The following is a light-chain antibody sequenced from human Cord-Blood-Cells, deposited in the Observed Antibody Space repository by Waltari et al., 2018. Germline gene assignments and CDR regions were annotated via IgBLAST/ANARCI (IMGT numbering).Light chain of an antibody. CDR2: RNN. CDR3: AAWDDSLSGWV. CDR1: SPNIGSNY. J-gene: IGLJ3*02. V-gene: IGLV1-47*01. Sequence: QSVLTQPPSASGTPGQRVTISCSGSSPNIGSNYVYWYPQLPGTAPKLLIYRNNPRPSGVPDRFSGSKSGTSASLAISGLRSEDEADYYCAAWDDSLSGWVFGGGTKLTVL.